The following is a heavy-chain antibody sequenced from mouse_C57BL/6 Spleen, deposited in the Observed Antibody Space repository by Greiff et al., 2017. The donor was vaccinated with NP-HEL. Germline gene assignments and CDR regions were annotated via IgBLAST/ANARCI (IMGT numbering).Heavy chain of an antibody. Sequence: DVKLVESGGGLVQPGGSMKLSCAASGFTFSDAWMDWVRQSPEKGLEWVAEIRNKANNPATYYAESVKGRFTIYRDDYKSSVYLQMNSLRAEDAGIYYCTRYYDYDVPFAYWGQGTLVTVSA. CDR3: TRYYDYDVPFAY. V-gene: IGHV6-6*01. J-gene: IGHJ3*01. CDR2: IRNKANNPAT. D-gene: IGHD2-4*01. CDR1: GFTFSDAW.